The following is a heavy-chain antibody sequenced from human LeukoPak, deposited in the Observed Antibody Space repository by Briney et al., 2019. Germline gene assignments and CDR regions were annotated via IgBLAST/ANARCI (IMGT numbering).Heavy chain of an antibody. J-gene: IGHJ6*03. Sequence: QPGRSLRLSCAASGFTFSSYGMHWVRQAPGKGLEWVAVIWYDGSNKYYADSVKGRFTISGDNSKNTLYLQMNSLRAEDTAVYYCARERLKKYCSGGSCNYYYYYMDVWGKGTTVTVSS. CDR3: ARERLKKYCSGGSCNYYYYYMDV. CDR2: IWYDGSNK. V-gene: IGHV3-33*01. D-gene: IGHD2-15*01. CDR1: GFTFSSYG.